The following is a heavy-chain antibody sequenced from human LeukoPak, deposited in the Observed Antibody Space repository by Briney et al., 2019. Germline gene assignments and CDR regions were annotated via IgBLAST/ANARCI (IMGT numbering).Heavy chain of an antibody. CDR3: ARGAHITIFGVVIMREYFQH. J-gene: IGHJ1*01. D-gene: IGHD3-3*01. Sequence: SETLSLTCAVYGGSFSGYYWSWIRQTPGKGLEWIGEINHSGSTNYNPSLKSRVTISVDTSKNQFSLKLSSVTAADTAVYYCARGAHITIFGVVIMREYFQHWGQGTLVTVSS. CDR2: INHSGST. CDR1: GGSFSGYY. V-gene: IGHV4-34*01.